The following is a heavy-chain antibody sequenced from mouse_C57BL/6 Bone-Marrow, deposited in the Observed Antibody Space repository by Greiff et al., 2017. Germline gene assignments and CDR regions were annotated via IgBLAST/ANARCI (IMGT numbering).Heavy chain of an antibody. V-gene: IGHV1-54*01. Sequence: QVQLQQSGAELVRPGTSVKVSCKASGYAFTNYLIEWVKQRPGQGLEWIGVINPGSGGTNYNEKFKGKATLTADKSSSTASMQLSSLTSEDSAVYFSAREADYYGSSYRFAYWGQGTLVTVSA. D-gene: IGHD1-1*01. CDR3: AREADYYGSSYRFAY. J-gene: IGHJ3*01. CDR1: GYAFTNYL. CDR2: INPGSGGT.